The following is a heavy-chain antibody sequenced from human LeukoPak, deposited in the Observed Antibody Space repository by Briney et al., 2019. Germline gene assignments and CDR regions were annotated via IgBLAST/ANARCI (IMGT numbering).Heavy chain of an antibody. V-gene: IGHV1-18*01. Sequence: ASVKVSCKASGYTFTNYGISWVRQAPGQGLEWMGWISGYNGYTKSAQNLQGRVTMTTDTSTSTAYMELRSLRSEDTAVYYCARDLVRRYDFWRFDYWGQGTLVTVSS. J-gene: IGHJ4*02. CDR3: ARDLVRRYDFWRFDY. CDR1: GYTFTNYG. D-gene: IGHD3-3*01. CDR2: ISGYNGYT.